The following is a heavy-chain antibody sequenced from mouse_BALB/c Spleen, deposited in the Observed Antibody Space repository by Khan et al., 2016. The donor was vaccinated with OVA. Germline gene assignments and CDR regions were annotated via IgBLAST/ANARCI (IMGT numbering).Heavy chain of an antibody. V-gene: IGHV5-4*02. CDR3: ARDEGTYYFDS. CDR1: GFTFSDYY. Sequence: EVELVESGGGLVKPGGSLKLSCAASGFTFSDYYMYWVRQTPEKRLEWVATISDGGSYTYYPDSVKGRFTISRDNAKNNLYLQMSSLKSEDTAMYYCARDEGTYYFDSWGPGTTLTVSS. CDR2: ISDGGSYT. J-gene: IGHJ2*01. D-gene: IGHD2-14*01.